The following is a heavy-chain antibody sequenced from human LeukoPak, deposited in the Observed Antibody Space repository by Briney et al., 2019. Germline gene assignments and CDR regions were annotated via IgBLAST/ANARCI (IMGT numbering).Heavy chain of an antibody. D-gene: IGHD3-3*01. CDR3: ARGGITLFEVLTGIHFDY. J-gene: IGHJ4*02. V-gene: IGHV1-2*02. Sequence: ASVKVSCKASGHTFTGYYMHWVRQAPGQGLEWMGWINPTSGGTNYAQKFQGRVTMARDTSSSTAYMDLSRLRSDGTAVYYWARGGITLFEVLTGIHFDYWGQGTLVTVSS. CDR2: INPTSGGT. CDR1: GHTFTGYY.